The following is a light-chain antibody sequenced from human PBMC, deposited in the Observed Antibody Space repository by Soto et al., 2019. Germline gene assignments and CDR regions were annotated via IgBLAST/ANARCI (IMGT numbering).Light chain of an antibody. CDR1: QNIRGNE. CDR2: RGS. CDR3: QDYGTSAPWT. V-gene: IGKV3-20*01. J-gene: IGKJ1*01. Sequence: VLTQSPDTLSLSPGERTTLSCRASQNIRGNELAWYQQKPGQPPRLLIYRGSSRAPGIPDRFSGRGSGTGVTLTISRLEPEDFAVYYCQDYGTSAPWTFGKGT.